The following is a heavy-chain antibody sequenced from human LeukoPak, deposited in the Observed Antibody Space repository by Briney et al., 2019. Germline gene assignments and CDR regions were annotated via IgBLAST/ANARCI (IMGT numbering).Heavy chain of an antibody. V-gene: IGHV3-33*01. D-gene: IGHD3-16*01. CDR3: WRDLKFGEVFGDS. J-gene: IGHJ3*02. CDR1: LFTFSSYG. Sequence: GRSLSLSRAASLFTFSSYGMHWVRQAPGKGLEWVAVIWYDGSNKYYADSVKGVFSISRDNSKNKPYLQLNSLRAEDTAVAYCWRDLKFGEVFGDSWDQATMIAVSS. CDR2: IWYDGSNK.